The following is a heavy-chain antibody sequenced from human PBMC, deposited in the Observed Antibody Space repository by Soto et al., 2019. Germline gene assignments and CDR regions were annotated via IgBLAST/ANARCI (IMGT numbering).Heavy chain of an antibody. CDR3: AKTNKIGDYYYYYGMDV. J-gene: IGHJ6*02. Sequence: QVQLVESGGGVVQPGRSLRLSCAASGFTFSRYGMHWVRQAPGKGLEWVAVISYDGSNKYYADYVKGRFNISRDNTKNTLYLQMNSLRAEDTAVYYCAKTNKIGDYYYYYGMDVCCQGTTVTVYS. CDR2: ISYDGSNK. D-gene: IGHD2-21*01. CDR1: GFTFSRYG. V-gene: IGHV3-30*18.